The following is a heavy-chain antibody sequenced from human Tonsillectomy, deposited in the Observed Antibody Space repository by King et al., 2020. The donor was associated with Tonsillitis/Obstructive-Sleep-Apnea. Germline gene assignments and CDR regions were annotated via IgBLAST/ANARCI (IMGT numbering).Heavy chain of an antibody. CDR3: ARSTMFGVVITPLYFDY. Sequence: HVQLQQWGAGLLKPSETLSLTCAVYGGSFIGYYWSWIRQPPGKGLEWIGEINHSGSSNYNPSLKSRVTISVDTSKNQFSLNLSSVTAADTAIYYCARSTMFGVVITPLYFDYWGQGTLVTVSS. CDR1: GGSFIGYY. D-gene: IGHD3-3*01. CDR2: INHSGSS. J-gene: IGHJ4*02. V-gene: IGHV4-34*01.